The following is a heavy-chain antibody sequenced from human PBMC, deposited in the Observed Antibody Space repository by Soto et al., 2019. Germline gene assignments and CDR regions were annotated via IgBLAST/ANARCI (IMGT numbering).Heavy chain of an antibody. D-gene: IGHD2-15*01. J-gene: IGHJ3*02. CDR3: ARVGAKNSRKDAFDI. V-gene: IGHV1-69*01. CDR1: GGTFSSYA. Sequence: QVQLVQSGAEVKKPGSSVKVSCKASGGTFSSYAISWVRQAPGQGLEWMGGIIPIFGTANYAQKFQGRVKVAAAESTSTAYMELSSLRSEDTAVYYCARVGAKNSRKDAFDIWGQGTMVTVSS. CDR2: IIPIFGTA.